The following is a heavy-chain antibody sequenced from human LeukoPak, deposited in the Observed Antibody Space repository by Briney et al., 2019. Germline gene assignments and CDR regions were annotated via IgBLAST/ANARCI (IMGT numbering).Heavy chain of an antibody. CDR1: GYTFTGYY. D-gene: IGHD2-15*01. J-gene: IGHJ4*02. CDR3: AREHCSGGSCYSCFDY. V-gene: IGHV1-2*02. CDR2: INPNSGGT. Sequence: ASVMVSCKASGYTFTGYYMHWVRQAPGQGLEWMGWINPNSGGTNYAQKFQGRVTMTRDTSISTAYMELSRLRSDDTAVYYCAREHCSGGSCYSCFDYWGQGTLVTVSS.